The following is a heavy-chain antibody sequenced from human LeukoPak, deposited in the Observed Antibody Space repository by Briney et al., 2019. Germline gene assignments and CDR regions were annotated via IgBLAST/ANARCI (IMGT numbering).Heavy chain of an antibody. CDR1: GGSISSYY. D-gene: IGHD6-19*01. Sequence: SETLSLTCTVSGGSISSYYWSRIRQPAGKGLEWIGRIYTSGSTNYNPSLKSRVTMSVDTSKNQFSLKLSSVTAADTAVYYCARSTYSSGWQDFDYWGQGTLVTVSS. CDR3: ARSTYSSGWQDFDY. CDR2: IYTSGST. V-gene: IGHV4-4*07. J-gene: IGHJ4*02.